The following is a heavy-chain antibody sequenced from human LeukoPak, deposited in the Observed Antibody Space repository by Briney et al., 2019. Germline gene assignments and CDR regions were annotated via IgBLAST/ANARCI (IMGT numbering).Heavy chain of an antibody. CDR1: GFTFDDYG. V-gene: IGHV3-20*01. CDR2: INWNGGST. J-gene: IGHJ3*02. CDR3: AREGGIVVVPAAPEHAFDI. D-gene: IGHD2-2*01. Sequence: GGSLRLSCAASGFTFDDYGMSWVRQAPGKGLGWVSGINWNGGSTGYADSVKGRFTISRDNAKNSLYLQMNSLRAEDTALYHCAREGGIVVVPAAPEHAFDIWGQGTMVTVSS.